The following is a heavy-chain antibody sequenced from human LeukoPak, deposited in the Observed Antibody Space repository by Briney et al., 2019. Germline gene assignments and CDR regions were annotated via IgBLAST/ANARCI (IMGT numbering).Heavy chain of an antibody. V-gene: IGHV4-30-2*01. CDR2: IYHSGST. CDR3: ARVGYSFGWYYFDY. Sequence: PSETLSLTCTVSGGSISSGGYYWSWIRQPPGKGLEWIGYIYHSGSTYYNPSLKSRVTISVDTSKNQFSLKLSSVTAADTAVYYCARVGYSFGWYYFDYWGQGTLVTVSS. J-gene: IGHJ4*02. D-gene: IGHD6-19*01. CDR1: GGSISSGGYY.